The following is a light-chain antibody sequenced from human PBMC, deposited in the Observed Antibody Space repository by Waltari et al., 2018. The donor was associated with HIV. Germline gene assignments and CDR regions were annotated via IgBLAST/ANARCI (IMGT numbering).Light chain of an antibody. V-gene: IGKV1-33*01. Sequence: DIQMTQSPSSLSASVGDRVTITCQASQGISNFLNWYQQKSGKAPKLLVYDASNLETGVPSRFSGSGSWTDFTFTITSLHPEDVATYYCQQYDNFPPGFTFGPGTKVEIK. CDR1: QGISNF. J-gene: IGKJ3*01. CDR2: DAS. CDR3: QQYDNFPPGFT.